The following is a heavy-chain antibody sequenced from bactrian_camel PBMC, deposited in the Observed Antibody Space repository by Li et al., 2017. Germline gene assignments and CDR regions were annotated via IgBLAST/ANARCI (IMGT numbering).Heavy chain of an antibody. V-gene: IGHV3S55*01. CDR1: GFSFDDSD. D-gene: IGHD4*01. J-gene: IGHJ6*01. Sequence: VQLVESGGGLVQPGGSLGLSCIGSGFSFDDSDTGWYRQGPGGECKLVSSLTSYGTTYYTDSVKGRFTISRDNAKRTLYLQMNNLNPEDTAMYYCAAGDYPGRWADFAVWGQGTQVTVS. CDR2: LTSYGTT. CDR3: AAGDYPGRWADFAV.